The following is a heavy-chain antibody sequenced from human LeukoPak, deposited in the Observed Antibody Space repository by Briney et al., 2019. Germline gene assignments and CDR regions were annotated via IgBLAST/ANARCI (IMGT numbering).Heavy chain of an antibody. CDR2: INAGNGNT. CDR3: ARDPLYSSGWFFDY. V-gene: IGHV1-3*01. CDR1: GYTFTSYA. J-gene: IGHJ4*02. Sequence: ASVKVSCKASGYTFTSYAMHWVRQAPGQRPEWMGWINAGNGNTKYSQKFQGRVTITRDTSASTAYMELSSLRSEDTAVYYCARDPLYSSGWFFDYWGQGTLVTVSS. D-gene: IGHD6-19*01.